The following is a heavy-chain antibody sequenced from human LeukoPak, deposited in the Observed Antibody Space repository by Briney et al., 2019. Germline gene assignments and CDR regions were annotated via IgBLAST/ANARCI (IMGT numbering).Heavy chain of an antibody. CDR3: ARTHCEGDCFSTIRY. CDR1: GDSLRKSTFY. D-gene: IGHD2-21*02. CDR2: IYYSGGA. J-gene: IGHJ4*02. Sequence: SETLSLTCTVSGDSLRKSTFYWVWIRQPPGKGLEWIGSIYYSGGADYNPSLQSRVTISVDTSKNEFSLKVRSVTAADTAVYFCARTHCEGDCFSTIRYWGQGTPVTVSS. V-gene: IGHV4-39*07.